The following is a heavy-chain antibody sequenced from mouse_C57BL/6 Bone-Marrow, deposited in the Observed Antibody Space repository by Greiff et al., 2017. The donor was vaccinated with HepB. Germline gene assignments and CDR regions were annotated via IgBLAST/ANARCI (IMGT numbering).Heavy chain of an antibody. CDR1: GFTFSSYG. J-gene: IGHJ3*01. CDR2: ISSGGSYT. Sequence: EVMLVESGGDLVKPGGSLKLSCAASGFTFSSYGMSWVRQTPDKRLEWVATISSGGSYTYYPDSVKGRFTISRDNAKNTLYLQMSSLKSEDTAMYYCARHNSAWFAYWGQGTLVTVSA. CDR3: ARHNSAWFAY. V-gene: IGHV5-6*01.